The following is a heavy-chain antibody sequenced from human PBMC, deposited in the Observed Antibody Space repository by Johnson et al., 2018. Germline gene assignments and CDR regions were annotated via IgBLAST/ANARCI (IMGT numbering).Heavy chain of an antibody. Sequence: VQLVESGGGVVQPGRSLRLSCAASGFTFSSYGMHWVRQAPGKGLEWVAVISYDGSNKYYADSVKGRFTIPRDNSKNTLYLQMNSLRAEDTAVYYCAKDQSPEVGVDPFDIWGQGTTVTVSS. D-gene: IGHD1-26*01. V-gene: IGHV3-30*18. CDR3: AKDQSPEVGVDPFDI. J-gene: IGHJ3*02. CDR1: GFTFSSYG. CDR2: ISYDGSNK.